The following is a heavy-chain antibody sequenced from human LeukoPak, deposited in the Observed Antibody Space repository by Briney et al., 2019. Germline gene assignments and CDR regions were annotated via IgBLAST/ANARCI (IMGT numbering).Heavy chain of an antibody. Sequence: PGGSLRLSCAASGFTFSSYAMHWVRQAPGKGLEWVAVISYDGSNKYYADSVKGRFTISRDNSKNTLYLQMNSLRAEDTAVYYCARSGYEYSGYVVDYWGQGTLVTVSS. J-gene: IGHJ4*02. CDR1: GFTFSSYA. V-gene: IGHV3-30-3*01. D-gene: IGHD5-12*01. CDR3: ARSGYEYSGYVVDY. CDR2: ISYDGSNK.